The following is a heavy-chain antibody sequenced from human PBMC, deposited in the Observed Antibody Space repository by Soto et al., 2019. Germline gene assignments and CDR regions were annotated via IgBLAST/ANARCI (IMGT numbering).Heavy chain of an antibody. CDR2: ISTYNGNT. D-gene: IGHD3-10*01. V-gene: IGHV1-18*04. CDR1: GYTLTSYY. Sequence: GASVKVSCKAPGYTLTSYYMHWVRQAPGQGLEWMGWISTYNGNTKYAQKLQGRVTMTTDTSTSTAYMELRSLRSDDTAVFYCAREMVRGVGSDYWGQGTLVTVSS. CDR3: AREMVRGVGSDY. J-gene: IGHJ4*02.